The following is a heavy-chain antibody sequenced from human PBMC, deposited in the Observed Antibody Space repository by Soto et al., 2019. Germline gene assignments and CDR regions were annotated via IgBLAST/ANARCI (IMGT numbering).Heavy chain of an antibody. CDR3: ARDLTYYDFWSGSGFGY. V-gene: IGHV1-3*01. J-gene: IGHJ4*02. CDR2: INPGNGNT. Sequence: ASVKVSCKASGYTFTRYAVHWVRQAPGQRPEWMGWINPGNGNTKYSEKFQGRVSITRDTSASTAYMELGCLRPEDTAVYHCARDLTYYDFWSGSGFGYWGQGTLVTVSS. CDR1: GYTFTRYA. D-gene: IGHD3-3*01.